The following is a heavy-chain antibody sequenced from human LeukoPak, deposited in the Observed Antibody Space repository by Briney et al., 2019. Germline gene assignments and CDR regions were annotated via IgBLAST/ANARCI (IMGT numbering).Heavy chain of an antibody. CDR3: ARDEGLYDSSGYTQLDY. V-gene: IGHV1-69*05. D-gene: IGHD3-22*01. Sequence: SVKVSCKASGGTFSSYAISWGRHAPGQGLGWMGRIVLNFGTANYAQKFQGRGAITTDESTSTASTELTSLRSEDTAVYYCARDEGLYDSSGYTQLDYWGQGTLVTVSS. J-gene: IGHJ4*02. CDR2: IVLNFGTA. CDR1: GGTFSSYA.